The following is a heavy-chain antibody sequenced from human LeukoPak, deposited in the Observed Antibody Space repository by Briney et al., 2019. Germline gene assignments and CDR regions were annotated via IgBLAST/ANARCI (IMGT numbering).Heavy chain of an antibody. Sequence: ASVKVSCTASGYTFTSYDINWVRQATGQGLEWVGWMNPNSGNTGYAQKFQGRVTMTRDTSTSTVYMELSSLRSGDTAVYYCASHGSFDYWGQGTLVTVSS. CDR2: MNPNSGNT. CDR3: ASHGSFDY. J-gene: IGHJ4*02. V-gene: IGHV1-8*01. CDR1: GYTFTSYD.